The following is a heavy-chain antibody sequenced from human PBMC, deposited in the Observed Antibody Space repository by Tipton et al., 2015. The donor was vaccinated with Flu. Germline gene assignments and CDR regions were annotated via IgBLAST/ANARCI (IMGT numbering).Heavy chain of an antibody. V-gene: IGHV4-4*07. Sequence: LRLSCTVSGGSISSYYWSWIRQPAGKGLEWIGRIYTSGSTNYNPSLKSRVTMSVDTSRNQFSLKLSSVTAADTAVYYCARDRAATTYYYYYYMDVWGKGTTVTVSS. CDR3: ARDRAATTYYYYYYMDV. J-gene: IGHJ6*03. CDR1: GGSISSYY. CDR2: IYTSGST. D-gene: IGHD2-15*01.